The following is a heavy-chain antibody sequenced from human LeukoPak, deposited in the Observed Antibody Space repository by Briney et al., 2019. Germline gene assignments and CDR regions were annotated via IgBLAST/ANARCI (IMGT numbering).Heavy chain of an antibody. Sequence: GGSLRLSCAASGFTFSGSAMHWVRQASGKGLEWVGRIRSKANSYATAYAASVKGRFTISRDDSKNTVYLQMNSLKTEDTAVYYCTRLGSSGWYNWFDPWGQGTLVTVSS. CDR1: GFTFSGSA. D-gene: IGHD6-19*01. J-gene: IGHJ5*02. CDR2: IRSKANSYAT. CDR3: TRLGSSGWYNWFDP. V-gene: IGHV3-73*01.